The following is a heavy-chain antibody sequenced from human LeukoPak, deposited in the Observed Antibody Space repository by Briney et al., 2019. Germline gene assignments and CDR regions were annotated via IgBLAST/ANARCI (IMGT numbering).Heavy chain of an antibody. CDR3: ATVVVAATPGIYYYYGMDV. Sequence: ASVNVSCKPSGGTFSIYAISWVRQAPGQRLKCMGGIIPIFGPANYAEKFQGRVAITADESTSTASMELSSLRSEDTAVYYCATVVVAATPGIYYYYGMDVWGQGTTVTVSS. CDR1: GGTFSIYA. V-gene: IGHV1-69*13. CDR2: IIPIFGPA. J-gene: IGHJ6*02. D-gene: IGHD2-15*01.